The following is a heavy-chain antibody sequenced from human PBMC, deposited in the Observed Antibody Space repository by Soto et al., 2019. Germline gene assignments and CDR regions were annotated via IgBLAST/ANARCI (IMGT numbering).Heavy chain of an antibody. J-gene: IGHJ3*02. V-gene: IGHV4-59*01. Sequence: QVQLQESGPGLVKPSETLSLTCTVSGGSISSYYWSWIRQPPGKGLEWIGYIYYRGSNNYNPSVTSRVTISVDTYKNQSSLKLSSVTAADTAVYYCARDGTMTYAFDIWGQGTMVTVSS. CDR3: ARDGTMTYAFDI. CDR2: IYYRGSN. D-gene: IGHD3-22*01. CDR1: GGSISSYY.